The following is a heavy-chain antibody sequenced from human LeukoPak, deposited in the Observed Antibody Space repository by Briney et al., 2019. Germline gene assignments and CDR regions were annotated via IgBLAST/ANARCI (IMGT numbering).Heavy chain of an antibody. CDR2: ISTYTGNT. Sequence: ASVKVSCKTSGYTFTKFGISWVRQAPGQGLEWMGWISTYTGNTKFAQKFQDRVTLTTDTSTSTAYMELSSLRSEDTAVYYCARGRRGRARGYYYYYMDVWGKGTTVTVSS. CDR3: ARGRRGRARGYYYYYMDV. V-gene: IGHV1-18*01. CDR1: GYTFTKFG. D-gene: IGHD6-13*01. J-gene: IGHJ6*03.